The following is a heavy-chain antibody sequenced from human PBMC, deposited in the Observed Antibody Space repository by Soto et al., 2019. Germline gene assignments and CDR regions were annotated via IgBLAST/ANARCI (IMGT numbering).Heavy chain of an antibody. J-gene: IGHJ6*02. V-gene: IGHV1-69*12. Sequence: QVQLVQSGAEVKKPGSSVTVSCKASGGTFGNSAISWVRQAPGQGLEWMGGIIPIFPTPDYAQKFQGSVTITADESTTTAYMASPSLRSEHTPVYYSARDKARQPTGRNYYYGMDVWGQGTTVTV. CDR3: ARDKARQPTGRNYYYGMDV. CDR1: GGTFGNSA. CDR2: IIPIFPTP.